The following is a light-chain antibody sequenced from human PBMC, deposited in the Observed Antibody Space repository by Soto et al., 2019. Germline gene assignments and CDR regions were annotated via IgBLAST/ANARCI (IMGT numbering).Light chain of an antibody. J-gene: IGKJ1*01. CDR1: QSVSSN. CDR2: GAS. V-gene: IGKV3-15*01. CDR3: QQYNNWPTWT. Sequence: EIVMTQSPATLSVSPGERATLSCRASQSVSSNLAWYQQKPGQAPRLLIYGASTRATGIPARFSGSGSGTEFTRTRSSLQSEDFAVYYCQQYNNWPTWTFGQGTKVEIK.